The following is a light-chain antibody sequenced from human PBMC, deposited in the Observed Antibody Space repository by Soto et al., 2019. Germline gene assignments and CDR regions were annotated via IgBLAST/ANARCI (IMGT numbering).Light chain of an antibody. Sequence: EIVLTQSPATLSLSPGERATLSCRASQSVSSYLAWYQQKPGQAPRLLIYDASNRATGIPARFSGSGSGTDFALTISSREPEDFAVYYCQQRSNWPLMYTFGPGTKLEIK. J-gene: IGKJ2*01. CDR1: QSVSSY. V-gene: IGKV3-11*01. CDR3: QQRSNWPLMYT. CDR2: DAS.